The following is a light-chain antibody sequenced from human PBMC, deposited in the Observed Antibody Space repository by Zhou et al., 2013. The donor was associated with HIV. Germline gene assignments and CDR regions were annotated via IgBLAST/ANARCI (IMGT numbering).Light chain of an antibody. CDR3: QQYHNRPPALT. Sequence: EIVLTQSPGTLSLSPGERGTLSCRASQNIAGNYLAWYQQKPGQAPRLLIYGAFTRATGIPARFSGSRSGTEFTLTISSMQSEDFAVYYCQQYHNRPPALTFGGGTEVEIK. V-gene: IGKV3-15*01. CDR2: GAF. J-gene: IGKJ4*01. CDR1: QNIAGN.